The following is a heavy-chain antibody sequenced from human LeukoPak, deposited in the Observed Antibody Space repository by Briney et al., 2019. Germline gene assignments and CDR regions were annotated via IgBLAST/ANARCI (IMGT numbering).Heavy chain of an antibody. CDR3: ARMGGYSGYATH. D-gene: IGHD5-12*01. Sequence: SETLSLTCSVSGGSISPYYWSWVRQPPGKGLEWIGYIYSSGSANYNPSLKSRVTISVDTSKNHFSLKLSSVTAADTAVYYCARMGGYSGYATHWGQGTLVTVSS. V-gene: IGHV4-59*08. CDR2: IYSSGSA. J-gene: IGHJ4*02. CDR1: GGSISPYY.